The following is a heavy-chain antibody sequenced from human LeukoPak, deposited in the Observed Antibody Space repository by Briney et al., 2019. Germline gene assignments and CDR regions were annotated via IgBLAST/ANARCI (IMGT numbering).Heavy chain of an antibody. D-gene: IGHD6-13*01. CDR3: AGDSSSWYGAQDLYYYYYVMDG. Sequence: SETLSLTFTVSGGSIISYYWSWIRQPPGKGLEWIGYIYYSGSTNYNPSLKSRVTISVDTSKNQFSLKLSSVTAADTAVYYCAGDSSSWYGAQDLYYYYYVMDGWGQGTTVTVSS. J-gene: IGHJ6*02. V-gene: IGHV4-59*01. CDR1: GGSIISYY. CDR2: IYYSGST.